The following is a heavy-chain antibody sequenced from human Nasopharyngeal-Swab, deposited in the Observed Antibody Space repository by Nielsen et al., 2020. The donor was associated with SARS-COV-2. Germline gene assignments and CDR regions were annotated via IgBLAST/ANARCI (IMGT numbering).Heavy chain of an antibody. CDR2: IYSGGSI. Sequence: GESLKISCAASGFTVSSNYMSWVRQAPGKGLEWVSVIYSGGSIYYADSVKGRFTISRDNSKNTLYLQMNSLRAEDTAVYYCATSLLGYCSGGSCYAYYGMDVWGQGTTVTVSS. CDR3: ATSLLGYCSGGSCYAYYGMDV. J-gene: IGHJ6*02. V-gene: IGHV3-66*01. D-gene: IGHD2-15*01. CDR1: GFTVSSNY.